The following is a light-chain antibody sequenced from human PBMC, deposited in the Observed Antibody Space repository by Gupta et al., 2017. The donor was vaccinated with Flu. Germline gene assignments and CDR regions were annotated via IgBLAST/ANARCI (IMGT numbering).Light chain of an antibody. CDR1: QGIRNY. J-gene: IGKJ3*01. Sequence: DIQMTQSPSSLSASVGDRVTITCRASQGIRNYLAWYQQKPGTAPKRLIYAASSLQSGVPSRFSGSGSGTEFTLTISSLQPEDFATYYCRQHDSSPLTFGHGTKVDIK. V-gene: IGKV1-17*01. CDR3: RQHDSSPLT. CDR2: AAS.